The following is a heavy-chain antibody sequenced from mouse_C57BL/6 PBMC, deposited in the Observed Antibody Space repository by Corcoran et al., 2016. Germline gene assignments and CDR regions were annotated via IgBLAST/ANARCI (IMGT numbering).Heavy chain of an antibody. V-gene: IGHV9-3*01. CDR1: GYTFTTYG. CDR2: INTYSGVP. Sequence: QIQLVQSGPELKKPGETVKISCKASGYTFTTYGMSWVKQAPGKGLKWMGWINTYSGVPTYADDFKGRFAFSLETSASTAYLQINNLKNEDTATYFWAPTAQAPMDYWGQGTSVTVSS. D-gene: IGHD3-2*02. J-gene: IGHJ4*01. CDR3: APTAQAPMDY.